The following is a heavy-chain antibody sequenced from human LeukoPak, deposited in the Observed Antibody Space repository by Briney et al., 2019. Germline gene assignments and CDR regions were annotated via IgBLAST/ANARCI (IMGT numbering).Heavy chain of an antibody. CDR1: GFTFSSYA. Sequence: GGSLRLSCAASGFTFSSYAMSWVRRAPGKGLGGVSAISGSGGSTYYADSVKGRFTISRDNSKNTLYLQMNSLRAEDTAVYYCAKEGLVPATGIDYWGQGTLVTVSS. CDR3: AKEGLVPATGIDY. D-gene: IGHD5-12*01. J-gene: IGHJ4*02. CDR2: ISGSGGST. V-gene: IGHV3-23*01.